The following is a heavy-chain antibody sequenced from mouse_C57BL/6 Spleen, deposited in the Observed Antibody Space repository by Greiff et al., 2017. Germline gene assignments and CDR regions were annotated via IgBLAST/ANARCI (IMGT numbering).Heavy chain of an antibody. Sequence: EVMLVESGGGLVKPGGSLKLSCAASGFTFSSYAMSWVRQTPEKRLEWVATISDGGSYTYYPDNVKGRFTISRDNAKNNLYLQMSHLKSEDTAMYYCARDDGYHPYYAMDYWGQGTSVTVSS. CDR2: ISDGGSYT. D-gene: IGHD2-3*01. CDR1: GFTFSSYA. J-gene: IGHJ4*01. V-gene: IGHV5-4*01. CDR3: ARDDGYHPYYAMDY.